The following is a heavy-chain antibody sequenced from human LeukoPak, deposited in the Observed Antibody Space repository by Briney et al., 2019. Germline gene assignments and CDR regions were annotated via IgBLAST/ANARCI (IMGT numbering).Heavy chain of an antibody. CDR2: IYTSGST. V-gene: IGHV4-4*07. J-gene: IGHJ4*02. D-gene: IGHD6-19*01. CDR1: GGSISSYY. Sequence: PSETLSLTCTVSGGSISSYYWSWVRQPAGKGLEWIGRIYTSGSTNYNPSLKSRVTMSVDTSENQFSLKLSSVTAADTAVYYCASGYSSGWYFGLFDYWGQGTLVTVSS. CDR3: ASGYSSGWYFGLFDY.